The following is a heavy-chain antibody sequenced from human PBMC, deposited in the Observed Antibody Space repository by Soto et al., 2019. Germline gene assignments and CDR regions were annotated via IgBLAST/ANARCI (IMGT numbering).Heavy chain of an antibody. Sequence: QVQLVESGGGVVQPGRSLRLSCAASGFTFSSYAMHWDRQAPGTGLEWVAVISYDGRDKYYPDSVKGRFTISRDNSKNTLYLQMNSLRAEGTAVYYFARSAGGSYPQYDYWGQGTLVTVSS. J-gene: IGHJ4*02. CDR3: ARSAGGSYPQYDY. CDR2: ISYDGRDK. CDR1: GFTFSSYA. V-gene: IGHV3-30*04. D-gene: IGHD1-26*01.